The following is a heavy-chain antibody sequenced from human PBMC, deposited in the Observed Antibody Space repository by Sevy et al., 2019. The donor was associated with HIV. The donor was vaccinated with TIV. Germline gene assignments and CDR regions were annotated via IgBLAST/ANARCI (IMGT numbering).Heavy chain of an antibody. V-gene: IGHV1-46*01. J-gene: IGHJ4*02. CDR2: INPSGGST. CDR1: GYTFTTYY. Sequence: ASVKVSCKASGYTFTTYYMHWVRQVPGQGLEWMGMINPSGGSTSYAEKFQGRVTMTRDTSTSTVYMELSSLRSEDTAVYYCAKDQYGTGSYTYDYWGQGTLVTVSS. D-gene: IGHD3-10*01. CDR3: AKDQYGTGSYTYDY.